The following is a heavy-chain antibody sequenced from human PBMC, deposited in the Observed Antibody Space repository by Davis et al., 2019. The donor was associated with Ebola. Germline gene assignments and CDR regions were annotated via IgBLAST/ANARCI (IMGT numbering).Heavy chain of an antibody. J-gene: IGHJ6*02. D-gene: IGHD3-10*01. Sequence: MPSETLSLTCTVSGGSISSYYWSWIRQPPGKGLEWIGYIYYSGSTNYNPSLKSRVTISVDTSKNQFSLKLSSVTAADTAVYYCARTRGYYGMDVWGQGTTVTVSS. V-gene: IGHV4-59*12. CDR2: IYYSGST. CDR3: ARTRGYYGMDV. CDR1: GGSISSYY.